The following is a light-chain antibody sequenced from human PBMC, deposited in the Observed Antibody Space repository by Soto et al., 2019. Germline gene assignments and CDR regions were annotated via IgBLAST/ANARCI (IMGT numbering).Light chain of an antibody. Sequence: DIQMTQSPSTLSASVGDRVTITCRASQSINSWLAWYQQKPGKAPKLLIYKASSLESGVPPRFSGSGSGTEFTLTISSLQSDDFATYYCQQYNTYVTFGGGTKVEIK. J-gene: IGKJ4*01. CDR3: QQYNTYVT. CDR2: KAS. CDR1: QSINSW. V-gene: IGKV1-5*03.